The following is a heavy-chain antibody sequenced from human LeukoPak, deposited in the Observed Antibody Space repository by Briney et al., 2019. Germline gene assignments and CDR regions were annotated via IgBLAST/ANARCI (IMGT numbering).Heavy chain of an antibody. J-gene: IGHJ5*02. V-gene: IGHV4-39*07. D-gene: IGHD3-9*01. CDR1: GGSISSSSYY. CDR3: ASWFNWFDP. CDR2: IYYSGST. Sequence: KASETLSLTCNVSGGSISSSSYYWGWIRQPPGKGLEWIGSIYYSGSTYYNPSLKSRVTISVDTSKNQFSLKLSSVTAADTAVYYCASWFNWFDPWGQGTLVTVSS.